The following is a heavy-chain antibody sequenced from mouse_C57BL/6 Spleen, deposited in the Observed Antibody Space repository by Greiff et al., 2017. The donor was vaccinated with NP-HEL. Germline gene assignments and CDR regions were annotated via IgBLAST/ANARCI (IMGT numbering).Heavy chain of an antibody. CDR1: GYAFSSSW. V-gene: IGHV1-82*01. CDR2: IYPGDGDT. D-gene: IGHD2-3*01. Sequence: QVQLQQSGPELVKPGASVKISCKASGYAFSSSWMNWVKQRPGKGLEWIGRIYPGDGDTNYNGKFKGKATLTADKSSSTAYMQLSSLTSEDSAVYFCARFPDGSLDYWGQGTTLTVSS. J-gene: IGHJ2*01. CDR3: ARFPDGSLDY.